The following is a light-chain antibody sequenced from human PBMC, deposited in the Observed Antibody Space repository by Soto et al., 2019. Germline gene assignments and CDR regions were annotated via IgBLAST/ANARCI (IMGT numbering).Light chain of an antibody. CDR2: GAS. CDR1: QSVNDNY. V-gene: IGKV3-20*01. Sequence: EMVLTQSPGTLSLSPRERATLSCRASQSVNDNYLAWYQHKPGQAPRLLIYGASSRAPGIPARFSGSGSGTDFTLTISSLEPEDFAIYYCEQYAASPRTFGQGTEVDVK. CDR3: EQYAASPRT. J-gene: IGKJ1*01.